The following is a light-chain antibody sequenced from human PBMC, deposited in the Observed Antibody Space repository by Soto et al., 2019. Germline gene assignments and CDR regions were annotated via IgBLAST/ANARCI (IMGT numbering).Light chain of an antibody. V-gene: IGKV3-15*01. J-gene: IGKJ3*01. CDR3: QQYNKWPVFT. Sequence: IVMTQSPATLSVPTGESATLSCRASQSVASNLAWYQQRLGQAPRLLVYGASTRATGIPARFSGSGSGTEFTLTISSVQSEDFAVYYCQQYNKWPVFTFGPGTRVDIK. CDR2: GAS. CDR1: QSVASN.